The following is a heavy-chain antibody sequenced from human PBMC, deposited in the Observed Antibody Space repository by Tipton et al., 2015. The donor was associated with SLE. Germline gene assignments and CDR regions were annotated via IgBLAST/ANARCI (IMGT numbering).Heavy chain of an antibody. CDR1: GGSISSYY. CDR3: ARGTVFDY. CDR2: IYTSGST. D-gene: IGHD1-7*01. V-gene: IGHV4-4*09. Sequence: TLSLTCAVYGGSISSYYWSWIRQPPGKGLEWIGYIYTSGSTNYNPSLKSRVTISVDTSKNQFSLKLSSVTAADTAVYYWARGTVFDYWGQGTLVTVSS. J-gene: IGHJ4*02.